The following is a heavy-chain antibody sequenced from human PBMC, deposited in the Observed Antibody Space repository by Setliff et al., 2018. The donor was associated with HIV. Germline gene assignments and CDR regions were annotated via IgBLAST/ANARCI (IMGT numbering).Heavy chain of an antibody. Sequence: SETLSLTCNVSGGSISSGGYYWSWIRQPAGKGLEWIGHIYTSGSTNYNPSLKSRVTISIDTSKNQFSLKLSSVTAADTAVYYCARGYYNFWSGYPPLDYWGQGTLVTVS. CDR3: ARGYYNFWSGYPPLDY. CDR2: IYTSGST. J-gene: IGHJ4*02. D-gene: IGHD3-3*01. CDR1: GGSISSGGYY. V-gene: IGHV4-61*09.